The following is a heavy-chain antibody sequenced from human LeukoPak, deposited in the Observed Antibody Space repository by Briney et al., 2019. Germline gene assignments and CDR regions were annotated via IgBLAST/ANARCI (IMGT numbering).Heavy chain of an antibody. CDR2: INARGDT. CDR1: GWSFNDYY. D-gene: IGHD2-2*01. J-gene: IGHJ5*02. CDR3: ARGQVPAARGYNWFDP. V-gene: IGHV4-34*01. Sequence: PSETLSLTCAVYGWSFNDYYWNWIRQPPGKGLEWIGEINARGDTNYNPSLKSRVTISVDTSKSQFSLRLTSIIAADTAFYYCARGQVPAARGYNWFDPRGQGTLVTVSS.